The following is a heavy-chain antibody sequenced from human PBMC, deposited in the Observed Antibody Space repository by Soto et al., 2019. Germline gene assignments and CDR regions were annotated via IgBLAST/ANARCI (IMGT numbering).Heavy chain of an antibody. V-gene: IGHV1-18*01. CDR1: GYTFTSYG. J-gene: IGHJ6*03. D-gene: IGHD6-13*01. CDR2: ISAYNGNT. Sequence: GASVKVSCKASGYTFTSYGISWVRQAPGQGLEWMGWISAYNGNTNYAQKLQGRVTMTTDTSTSTAYMELRSLRSDDTAVYYCAPSRGRCWYYYYYHMDFGAKGTTVPVS. CDR3: APSRGRCWYYYYYHMDF.